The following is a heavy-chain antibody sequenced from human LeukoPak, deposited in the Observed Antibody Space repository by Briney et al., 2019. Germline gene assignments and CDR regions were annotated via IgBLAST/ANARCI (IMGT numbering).Heavy chain of an antibody. CDR3: ARAYSYDYGPYYFDF. D-gene: IGHD4-17*01. Sequence: GSLRLSCAASGFTFSSYSMNWVRRAPGKGLEWIGSISYAWRTYYNPSLKTRVTISLDTSKNQFSLRLPSVTAADTGVFYCARAYSYDYGPYYFDFWGQGTLVTVSS. CDR1: GFTFSSYS. CDR2: ISYAWRT. J-gene: IGHJ4*02. V-gene: IGHV4-39*07.